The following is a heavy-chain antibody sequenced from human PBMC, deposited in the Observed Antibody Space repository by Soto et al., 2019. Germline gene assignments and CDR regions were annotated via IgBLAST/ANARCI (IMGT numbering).Heavy chain of an antibody. J-gene: IGHJ5*02. CDR2: ISGSGGST. D-gene: IGHD3-10*01. CDR1: GFPFSSYA. CDR3: AKHVHPKLFEQNWFDP. Sequence: GGSLRLSCASSGFPFSSYAMSWVRQAPGKGLEWVSAISGSGGSTYYADSVKGRFTISRDNSKNTLYLQMNSLRAEDTAVYYCAKHVHPKLFEQNWFDPCGQGTLVTVSS. V-gene: IGHV3-23*01.